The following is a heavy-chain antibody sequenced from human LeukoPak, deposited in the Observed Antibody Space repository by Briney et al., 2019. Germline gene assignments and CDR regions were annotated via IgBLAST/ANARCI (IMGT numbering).Heavy chain of an antibody. J-gene: IGHJ4*02. CDR2: ISSSSSTI. CDR1: RFTFSSYS. V-gene: IGHV3-48*04. D-gene: IGHD3-10*01. Sequence: GGSLRLSCAASRFTFSSYSMNWVRQAPGKGLEWVSYISSSSSTIYYADSVKGRFTISRDNAKNSLYLQMNSLRAEDTAVYYCARDKGGDYYGSGSYFDYWGQGTLVTVSS. CDR3: ARDKGGDYYGSGSYFDY.